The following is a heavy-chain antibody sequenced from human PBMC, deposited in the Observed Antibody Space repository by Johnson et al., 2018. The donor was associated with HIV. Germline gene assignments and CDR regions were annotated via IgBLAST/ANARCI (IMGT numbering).Heavy chain of an antibody. V-gene: IGHV3-30-3*01. Sequence: QVQLVESGGGVVQPGRSLRLSCAASGFTFSSYAMHWVRQAPGKGLEWVAVISYDGSNKYYADSVKGRFTISRDNSKNTLSLQMNNLRVEDTGIYHCARVGDSFGFDVWGQGTMVTVSS. D-gene: IGHD3-16*01. CDR1: GFTFSSYA. CDR3: ARVGDSFGFDV. J-gene: IGHJ3*01. CDR2: ISYDGSNK.